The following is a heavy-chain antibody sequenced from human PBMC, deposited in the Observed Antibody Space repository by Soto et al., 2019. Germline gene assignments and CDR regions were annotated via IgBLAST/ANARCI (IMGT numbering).Heavy chain of an antibody. V-gene: IGHV1-46*01. CDR2: INPSGGST. CDR1: GYTFTSYY. CDR3: ARSKRDYTALDAFDI. D-gene: IGHD3-3*01. Sequence: EASVKVSCKASGYTFTSYYMHWVRQAPGQGLEWMGIINPSGGSTSYAQKFQGRVTMTRDTSTSTVYMELSSLRSEDTAVYYCARSKRDYTALDAFDIWGQGTMVTVSS. J-gene: IGHJ3*02.